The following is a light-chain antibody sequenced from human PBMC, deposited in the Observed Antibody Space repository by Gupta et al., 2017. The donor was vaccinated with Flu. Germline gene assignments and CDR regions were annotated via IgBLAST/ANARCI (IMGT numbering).Light chain of an antibody. CDR1: QGISSW. V-gene: IGKV1D-12*01. CDR2: AAS. J-gene: IGKJ4*01. Sequence: DIQMTQSPSSVSASVGDRVTITCRASQGISSWLGWYQQKPGKAPKLLIYAASHLQSGVPSRFSGSGSGTDFTLTINSRQPEDFSTYYCQHVNSFPLTFGGGTTVEIE. CDR3: QHVNSFPLT.